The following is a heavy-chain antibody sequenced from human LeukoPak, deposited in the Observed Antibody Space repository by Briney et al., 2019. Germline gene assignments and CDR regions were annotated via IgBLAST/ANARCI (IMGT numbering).Heavy chain of an antibody. CDR3: ARVRSAGTARYYYGMDV. V-gene: IGHV4-34*01. D-gene: IGHD6-13*01. CDR2: INHSGST. J-gene: IGHJ6*02. CDR1: GGSFSGYY. Sequence: SETLSLTCAVYGGSFSGYYWSWIRQPPGKGLEWIGEINHSGSTNYNPSLKSRVTISVDTSKNQFSLKLSSVTAADTAVYYCARVRSAGTARYYYGMDVWGQGTTVTVSS.